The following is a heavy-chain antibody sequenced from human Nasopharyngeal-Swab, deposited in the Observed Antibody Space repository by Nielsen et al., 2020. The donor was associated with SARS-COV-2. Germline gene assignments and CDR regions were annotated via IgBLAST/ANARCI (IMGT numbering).Heavy chain of an antibody. V-gene: IGHV1-18*04. D-gene: IGHD2-8*02. CDR1: DYSFNKNT. CDR3: ATSATFGPGGAGDY. Sequence: ASAKVSCNASDYSFNKNTVSWLRQGPAQGLEWMGWITGKNGNALYAETLQGRITMTTDTSTNTAYMELRSLRSDDTAVYYCATSATFGPGGAGDYWGQGTLVTVSS. CDR2: ITGKNGNA. J-gene: IGHJ4*02.